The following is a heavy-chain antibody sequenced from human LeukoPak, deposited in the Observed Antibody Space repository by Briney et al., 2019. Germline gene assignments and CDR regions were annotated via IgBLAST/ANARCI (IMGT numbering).Heavy chain of an antibody. Sequence: PGGSLRLSCAASGFTFSSYGMHWVRQAPGKGLEWVAVIWYDGSNKYYADSVKGQFTISRDNSKNTLYLQMNSLRAEDTAVYYCARGSIYYDSSGYYSFDAFDIWGQGTMVTVSS. D-gene: IGHD3-22*01. CDR3: ARGSIYYDSSGYYSFDAFDI. J-gene: IGHJ3*02. V-gene: IGHV3-33*01. CDR1: GFTFSSYG. CDR2: IWYDGSNK.